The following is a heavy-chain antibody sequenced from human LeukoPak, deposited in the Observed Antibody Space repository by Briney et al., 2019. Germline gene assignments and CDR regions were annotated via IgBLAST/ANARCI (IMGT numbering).Heavy chain of an antibody. J-gene: IGHJ4*02. Sequence: ASVKVSCKVSGYTLTELSMHWVRQAPGKGLEWMGGFDPEDGETIYARKLQGRVTMTTDTSTSTAYMELRSLRSDDTAVYYCARDLRRYDSSGYYYYWGQGTLVTVSS. V-gene: IGHV1-24*01. CDR3: ARDLRRYDSSGYYYY. D-gene: IGHD3-22*01. CDR2: FDPEDGET. CDR1: GYTLTELS.